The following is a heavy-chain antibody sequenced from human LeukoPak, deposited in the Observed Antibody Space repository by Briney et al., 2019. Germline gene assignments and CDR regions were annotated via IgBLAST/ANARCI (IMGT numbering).Heavy chain of an antibody. V-gene: IGHV1-18*01. CDR2: ISAYNGNT. CDR1: GYTFTSYG. Sequence: ASVKVSCMASGYTFTSYGINWVRQAPGQGLEWMGWISAYNGNTNYAQKLQGRVTMTTDTSTSTAYMELRSLRSDDTAVYYCARVAGGSYYYYYYMDVWGKGTTVTVSS. J-gene: IGHJ6*03. D-gene: IGHD2-15*01. CDR3: ARVAGGSYYYYYYMDV.